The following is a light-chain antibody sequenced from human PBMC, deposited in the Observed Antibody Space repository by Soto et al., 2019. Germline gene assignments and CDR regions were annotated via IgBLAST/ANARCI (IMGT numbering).Light chain of an antibody. CDR1: QDIGNF. V-gene: IGKV1-33*01. Sequence: DIQMTQSPSSLSASIGARVTISCQASQDIGNFLNWYQQKPGKAPYLLIYDASNLDTGVSSRFSGSGSGRDFSFTITSLQPDDVATYFCQQYGSLPITFGQGTRLDIK. CDR2: DAS. CDR3: QQYGSLPIT. J-gene: IGKJ5*01.